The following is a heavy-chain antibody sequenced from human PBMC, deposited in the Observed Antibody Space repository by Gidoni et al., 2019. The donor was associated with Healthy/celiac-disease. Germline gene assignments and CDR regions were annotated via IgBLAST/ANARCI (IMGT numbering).Heavy chain of an antibody. CDR1: GCTFRSYA. D-gene: IGHD6-13*01. Sequence: QVQLVQSGAAVKRPGSSVKVSCTASGCTFRSYAISWVRQAPGQGLEWMGGIIPIWGTANYAQKFQGRVTITADESTSTAYMELSSRRSEDTAVYYCARDRGSSWYGAFDIWGQGTMVTVSS. CDR3: ARDRGSSWYGAFDI. CDR2: IIPIWGTA. J-gene: IGHJ3*02. V-gene: IGHV1-69*12.